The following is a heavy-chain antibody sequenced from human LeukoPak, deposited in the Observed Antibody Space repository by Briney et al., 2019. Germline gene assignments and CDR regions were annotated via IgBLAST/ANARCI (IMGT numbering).Heavy chain of an antibody. D-gene: IGHD1-26*01. Sequence: GGSLRLSCADSGCTFSEHFIDWVRQAPGEGLEWVSRAGNKAKNYATEYAVSGKGRFTTSRDELKRSRYMQMNNQKTEHTAVYYCANSSGSGRYSAFYYWGQGILVTVSS. CDR1: GCTFSEHF. V-gene: IGHV3-72*01. CDR3: ANSSGSGRYSAFYY. CDR2: AGNKAKNYAT. J-gene: IGHJ4*02.